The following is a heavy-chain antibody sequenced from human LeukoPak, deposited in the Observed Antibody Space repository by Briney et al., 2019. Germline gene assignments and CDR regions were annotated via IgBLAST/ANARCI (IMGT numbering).Heavy chain of an antibody. CDR1: GLTFSSYA. Sequence: GGSLRLSCAASGLTFSSYAMSWVRQAPGKGLEWVSAISGSGGSTYYADSVKGRFTISRDNSKLYLQMNSLRAEDTAVYYCARDPGFVPFHYMDVWGKGTTVTVSS. CDR3: ARDPGFVPFHYMDV. CDR2: ISGSGGST. D-gene: IGHD2-8*01. J-gene: IGHJ6*03. V-gene: IGHV3-23*01.